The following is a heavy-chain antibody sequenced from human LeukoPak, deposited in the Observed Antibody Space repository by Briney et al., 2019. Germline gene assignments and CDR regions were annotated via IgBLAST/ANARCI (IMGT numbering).Heavy chain of an antibody. CDR2: IYTSGST. J-gene: IGHJ4*02. D-gene: IGHD4-17*01. CDR1: AGSISTGSYY. Sequence: SDTLSLSFTSPAGSISTGSYYRIWIRPPAGKGLEWIGRIYTSGSTNYNPSLKSRVTISVDTSKNQFSLKLSSVTAADTAVYYCARDGNDYGDYARDYWGQGTLVTVSS. CDR3: ARDGNDYGDYARDY. V-gene: IGHV4-61*02.